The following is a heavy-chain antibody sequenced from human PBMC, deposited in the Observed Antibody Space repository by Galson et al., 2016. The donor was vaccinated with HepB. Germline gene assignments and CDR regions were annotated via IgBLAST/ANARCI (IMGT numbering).Heavy chain of an antibody. CDR2: IYNSGST. D-gene: IGHD5-12*01. J-gene: IGHJ6*02. Sequence: SETLSLTCTVSGGSVNSGSYFWTWIRQPPGKGLEWIGYIYNSGSTDYNPSLKSRVTISVDTSKNQFSLTLSSVAAADTAVYYCAARGYDYIIYYHGMDVWGQGTTVTVTS. CDR1: GGSVNSGSYF. V-gene: IGHV4-61*01. CDR3: AARGYDYIIYYHGMDV.